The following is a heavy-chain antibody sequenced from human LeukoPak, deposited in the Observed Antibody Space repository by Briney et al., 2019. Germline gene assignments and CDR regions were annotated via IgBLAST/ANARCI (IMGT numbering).Heavy chain of an antibody. CDR2: INHSGST. Sequence: SSETLSLTCAVYGGSFSGYYWSWIRQPPGKGLEWIGEINHSGSTNYNPSLKSRVTISVDTSKNQFSLKLSSVTAADTAVYYCARRYCSGGSCYLKYFQHWGQGTLVTVSS. V-gene: IGHV4-34*01. J-gene: IGHJ1*01. CDR1: GGSFSGYY. D-gene: IGHD2-15*01. CDR3: ARRYCSGGSCYLKYFQH.